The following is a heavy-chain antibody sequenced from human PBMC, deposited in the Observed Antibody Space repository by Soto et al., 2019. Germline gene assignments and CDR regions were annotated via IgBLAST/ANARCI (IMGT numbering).Heavy chain of an antibody. J-gene: IGHJ4*01. CDR2: ISSNGGST. CDR3: AREDCGDYYFDY. Sequence: GGSLRLSCAASGFTFSSYAMHWVRQAPGKGLEYVSAISSNGGSTYYANSVKGRFTISRDNSKNTLYLQMGSLRAEDMAVYYCAREDCGDYYFDYWGQGTLVTVSS. D-gene: IGHD4-17*01. V-gene: IGHV3-64*01. CDR1: GFTFSSYA.